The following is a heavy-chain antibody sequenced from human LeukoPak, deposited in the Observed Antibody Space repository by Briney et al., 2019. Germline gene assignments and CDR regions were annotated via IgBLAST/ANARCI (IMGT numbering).Heavy chain of an antibody. CDR2: IYYSGNT. V-gene: IGHV4-59*01. CDR3: ARDKGEYYDSSGYLDY. Sequence: SETLSLTCTVSGGSISSYYWSWIRQPPGKGLEWIGYIYYSGNTNCNPALKSRVTMSVDTSKNQFSLKLGSVTAADTAVYYCARDKGEYYDSSGYLDYWGQGTLVTVSS. CDR1: GGSISSYY. J-gene: IGHJ4*02. D-gene: IGHD3-22*01.